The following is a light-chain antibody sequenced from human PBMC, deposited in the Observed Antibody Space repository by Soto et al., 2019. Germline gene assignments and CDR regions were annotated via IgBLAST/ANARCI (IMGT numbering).Light chain of an antibody. CDR3: TSYTSSSTYV. J-gene: IGLJ1*01. CDR2: EVN. V-gene: IGLV2-14*01. CDR1: SSDVGGYNY. Sequence: SVLTQPASVSGSPGQSITISCTGTSSDVGGYNYVSWYQQHPGKAPKVMIYEVNTRPSGVSNRFSGSKSGNTASLSISGLQADDEADYYCTSYTSSSTYVFGTGTKVTVL.